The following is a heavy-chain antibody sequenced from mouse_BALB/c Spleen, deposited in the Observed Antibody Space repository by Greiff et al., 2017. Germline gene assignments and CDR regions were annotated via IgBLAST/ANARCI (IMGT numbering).Heavy chain of an antibody. CDR1: GYTFTDYA. V-gene: IGHV1S137*01. J-gene: IGHJ1*01. CDR3: ARSYGSSYGYFDV. Sequence: VKLQQSGAELVRPGVSVKLSCKGSGYTFTDYAMHWVKQSHAKSLEWIGVISTYYGDASYNQKFKGKATMTVDKSSSTAYMELARLTSEDSAIYYCARSYGSSYGYFDVWGAETTVTVSS. D-gene: IGHD1-1*01. CDR2: ISTYYGDA.